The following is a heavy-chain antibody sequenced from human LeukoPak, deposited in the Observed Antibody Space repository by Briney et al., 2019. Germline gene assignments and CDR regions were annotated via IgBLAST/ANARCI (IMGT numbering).Heavy chain of an antibody. V-gene: IGHV1-18*01. CDR3: ARGPAFGGVIALNDY. D-gene: IGHD3-16*02. CDR2: ISAYNGNT. J-gene: IGHJ4*02. Sequence: ASVKVSCKASGYTFTSYGISWVRQAPGQGLEWMGWISAYNGNTNYAQKLQGRVTMTTDTSTSTAYMELRSLRSDDTAVYYCARGPAFGGVIALNDYWGQGTLVTVSS. CDR1: GYTFTSYG.